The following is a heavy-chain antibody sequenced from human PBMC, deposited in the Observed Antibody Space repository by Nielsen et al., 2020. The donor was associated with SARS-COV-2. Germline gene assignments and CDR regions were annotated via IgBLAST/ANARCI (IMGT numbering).Heavy chain of an antibody. J-gene: IGHJ4*02. CDR2: INPDESKT. CDR1: GFIFSNYR. V-gene: IGHV3-74*03. D-gene: IGHD3-22*01. CDR3: ARLWDDGYYFDTGPYDY. Sequence: GESLKISCAASGFIFSNYRMHWVRQAPGKVLVWVSHINPDESKTTYADSVKGRFTISRDNAKNTLYLQMNGLRAEDTAVYYCARLWDDGYYFDTGPYDYWGQGTLVTVSS.